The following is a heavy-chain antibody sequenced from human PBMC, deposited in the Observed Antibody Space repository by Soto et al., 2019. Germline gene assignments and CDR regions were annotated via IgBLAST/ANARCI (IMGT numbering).Heavy chain of an antibody. V-gene: IGHV3-48*02. Sequence: EVQLVESGGGLVQPGGSLRLSCAASGFTFRTYSMNWVRQAPGKGLEWVSYITSSSDTIYYGDSVQGRFTISIDNARNSLYLQVNSLGDYDTAVYYCARVPSSGNYPSYYYSGMDVWSEGTTVTVSS. D-gene: IGHD1-26*01. J-gene: IGHJ6*04. CDR1: GFTFRTYS. CDR2: ITSSSDTI. CDR3: ARVPSSGNYPSYYYSGMDV.